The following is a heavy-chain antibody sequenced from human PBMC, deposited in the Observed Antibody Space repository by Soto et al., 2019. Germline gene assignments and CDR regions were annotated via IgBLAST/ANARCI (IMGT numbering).Heavy chain of an antibody. CDR3: AQRPGKLRYVVT. V-gene: IGHV2-5*01. J-gene: IGHJ5*02. CDR1: GFSLSTSGVG. D-gene: IGHD3-9*01. CDR2: IYWNDDK. Sequence: GSGPTLVNPTQTLTLTCTFSGFSLSTSGVGVGWIRQPPGKALEWLALIYWNDDKRYSPSLKSRLTITKDTSKNQVVLTMTNMDPVDTATYYCAQRPGKLRYVVTWGQGTLVTVSS.